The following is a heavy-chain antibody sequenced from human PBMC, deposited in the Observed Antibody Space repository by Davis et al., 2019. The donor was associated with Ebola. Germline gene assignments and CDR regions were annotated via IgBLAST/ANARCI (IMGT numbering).Heavy chain of an antibody. V-gene: IGHV3-23*01. J-gene: IGHJ4*02. CDR3: ARDLWDIVVVPAAWGFDY. CDR2: ISGSGGST. D-gene: IGHD2-2*01. CDR1: GFTFSSYA. Sequence: GESLKISCAASGFTFSSYAMSWVRQAPGKGLEWVSAISGSGGSTYYADSVKGRFTISRDNAKNSLYLQMNSLRAEDTAVYYCARDLWDIVVVPAAWGFDYWGQGTLVTVSS.